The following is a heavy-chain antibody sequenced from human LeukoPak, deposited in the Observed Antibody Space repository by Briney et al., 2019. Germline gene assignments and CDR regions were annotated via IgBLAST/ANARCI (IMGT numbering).Heavy chain of an antibody. CDR2: IYYSGST. D-gene: IGHD6-13*01. CDR3: ASAEPRGIIWYPY. CDR1: GGSISSYY. V-gene: IGHV4-59*12. Sequence: SETLSLTCTVSGGSISSYYWSWIRQPPGKGLEWIGCIYYSGSTNYNPSLKSRITISVDTSKNQFSLKLSSVTAADTAVYYCASAEPRGIIWYPYWGQGTLVTVSS. J-gene: IGHJ4*02.